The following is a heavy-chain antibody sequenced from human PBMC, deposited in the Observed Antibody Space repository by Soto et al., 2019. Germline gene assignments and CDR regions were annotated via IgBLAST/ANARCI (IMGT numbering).Heavy chain of an antibody. CDR3: ARGFRNGFNV. J-gene: IGHJ6*02. Sequence: EVQLVESGGGLVKPGGSLRLSCVASGFTFSGYSINWVRQAPGKGLEWVSYISGPSIYIYYADSVKGRFNISRDNAKSAVYLQMNSLRAEDTAVYYCARGFRNGFNVWGQGPTVSVSS. CDR2: ISGPSIYI. D-gene: IGHD2-8*01. V-gene: IGHV3-21*01. CDR1: GFTFSGYS.